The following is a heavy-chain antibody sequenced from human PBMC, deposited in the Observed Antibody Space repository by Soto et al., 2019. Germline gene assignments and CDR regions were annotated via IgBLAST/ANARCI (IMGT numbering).Heavy chain of an antibody. V-gene: IGHV1-18*01. J-gene: IGHJ4*02. Sequence: QVQLVQSGADVKKPGASVKVSCKASGYTFDRYGITWVRQAPGQGLEWMGWISPYNGNTNYAQKRQGRLTMTTDTSTSTAYMELRSLTSDDTAVYYCAREGYYGSGSADYWGQGTLVTVSS. CDR3: AREGYYGSGSADY. CDR2: ISPYNGNT. D-gene: IGHD3-10*01. CDR1: GYTFDRYG.